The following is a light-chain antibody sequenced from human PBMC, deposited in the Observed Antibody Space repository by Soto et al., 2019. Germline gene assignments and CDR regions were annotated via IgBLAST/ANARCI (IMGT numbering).Light chain of an antibody. CDR2: GNN. V-gene: IGLV1-44*01. J-gene: IGLJ2*01. CDR1: TSNIGRNT. Sequence: QAVVTQPPSASGTPGQRVTISCSGSTSNIGRNTANWYQQLPGTAPKLLIYGNNQRPSGVPDRFSGSKSGTSASLAISGLHSDDEADYYCAAWDDSLNGVVFGGGTQLTVL. CDR3: AAWDDSLNGVV.